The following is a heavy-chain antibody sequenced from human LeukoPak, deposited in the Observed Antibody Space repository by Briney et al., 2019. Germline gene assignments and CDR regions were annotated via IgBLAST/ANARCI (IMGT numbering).Heavy chain of an antibody. CDR3: ARALAEYCSSTSYYPDAFDI. J-gene: IGHJ3*02. CDR1: GFTVSSNY. CDR2: MYSDGST. Sequence: GGSLRLSCAASGFTVSSNYISWVRQAPGKGLQWVSIMYSDGSTYYADSVKGRFTISRDNSKNTLYLQMDSLRAEDTAVYYCARALAEYCSSTSYYPDAFDIWGQGTMVTVSS. V-gene: IGHV3-66*01. D-gene: IGHD2-2*01.